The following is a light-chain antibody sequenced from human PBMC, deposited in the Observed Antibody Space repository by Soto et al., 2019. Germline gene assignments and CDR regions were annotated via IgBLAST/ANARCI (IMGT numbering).Light chain of an antibody. Sequence: EMVMTQSPATLSVSPGERATLSCRASQSVSSNLAWYQQKPGQAPRLLIYDTSTRATGVPARFSGSGSGTDFTLTISSLQSEDFAVYYSQQYNNWPTWTFGQGTKVEIK. V-gene: IGKV3-15*01. CDR2: DTS. CDR1: QSVSSN. J-gene: IGKJ1*01. CDR3: QQYNNWPTWT.